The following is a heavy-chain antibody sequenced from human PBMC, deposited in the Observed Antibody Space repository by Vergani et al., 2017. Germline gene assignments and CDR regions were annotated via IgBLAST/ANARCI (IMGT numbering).Heavy chain of an antibody. CDR2: ISGSGGST. CDR1: GFTFSSYA. J-gene: IGHJ5*02. Sequence: VQLVESGGGVVQPGGSLRLSCAASGFTFSSYAMSWVRQAPGKGLEWVSAISGSGGSTYYADSVKGRFTISRDNSKNTLYLQMNSLRAEDTAVYYCAKIPVYDILTCYYSNWFDPWGQGSLITVSS. CDR3: AKIPVYDILTCYYSNWFDP. V-gene: IGHV3-23*04. D-gene: IGHD3-9*01.